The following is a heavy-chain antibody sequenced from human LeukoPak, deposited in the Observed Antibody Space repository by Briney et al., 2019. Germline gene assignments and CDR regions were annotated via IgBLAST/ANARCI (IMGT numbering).Heavy chain of an antibody. V-gene: IGHV1-2*02. J-gene: IGHJ4*02. CDR3: ARDFRRIVVVTAINPPGGY. CDR2: INPNSGGT. Sequence: ASVKVSCKASGYTFTGYYMHWVRQAPGQGLEWMGWINPNSGGTNYAQKFQGRVTMTRDTSISTAYMELSRLRSDDTAVYYCARDFRRIVVVTAINPPGGYWGQGTLVTVSS. D-gene: IGHD2-21*02. CDR1: GYTFTGYY.